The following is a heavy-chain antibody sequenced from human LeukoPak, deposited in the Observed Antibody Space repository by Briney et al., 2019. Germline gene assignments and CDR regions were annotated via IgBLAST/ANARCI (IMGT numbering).Heavy chain of an antibody. J-gene: IGHJ5*02. V-gene: IGHV1-8*01. Sequence: ASVKVSCKASGYTFTSYDNNWVRQATGQGLEWMGWMNPNSGNTGYAQKFQGRVTMTRNTSISTAYMELSSLRSEDTAVYYCARGIRYFGWFDPWGQGTLVTVSS. D-gene: IGHD3-9*01. CDR2: MNPNSGNT. CDR3: ARGIRYFGWFDP. CDR1: GYTFTSYD.